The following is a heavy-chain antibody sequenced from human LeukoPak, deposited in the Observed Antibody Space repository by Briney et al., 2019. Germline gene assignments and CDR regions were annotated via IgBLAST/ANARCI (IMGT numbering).Heavy chain of an antibody. CDR3: ARKSPTRSMLSYYYYYYYMDV. Sequence: ASVKVSCKASGYTFTSYAMNWVRQAPGQGVEWMGWINTNTGNPTYAQGFTGQFVFSLDTSVSTAYLQISSLKAEDTAVYYCARKSPTRSMLSYYYYYYYMDVWGKGTTVTVSS. D-gene: IGHD2/OR15-2a*01. V-gene: IGHV7-4-1*02. J-gene: IGHJ6*03. CDR1: GYTFTSYA. CDR2: INTNTGNP.